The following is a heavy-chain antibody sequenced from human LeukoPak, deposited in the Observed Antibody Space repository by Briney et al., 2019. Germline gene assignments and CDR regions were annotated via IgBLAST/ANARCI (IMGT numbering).Heavy chain of an antibody. V-gene: IGHV3-7*01. CDR1: GFTLSNYW. CDR3: ATDSFSISSISLPGADAFDI. J-gene: IGHJ3*02. D-gene: IGHD3-3*02. Sequence: GGSLRLSCGASGFTLSNYWMTWVRQAPGKGLEWVANINEDGSAKYYVGSVKGRFTISRDNAKNSLYLQMNSLRVDDTAVYYCATDSFSISSISLPGADAFDIWGQGTMVTVSS. CDR2: INEDGSAK.